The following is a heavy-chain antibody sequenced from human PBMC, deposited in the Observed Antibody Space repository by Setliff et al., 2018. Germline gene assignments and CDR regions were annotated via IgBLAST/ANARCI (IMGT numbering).Heavy chain of an antibody. D-gene: IGHD5-18*01. Sequence: PSETLSLTCAVSGGSISSSNWWSWVRQPPGKGLEWIGEIYHSGSTNYNPSLKGRVTISVDTSKNQFSLKLSSVTAADTAVYYCARGKSVTASNWFDPWGQGTLVTV. V-gene: IGHV4-4*02. CDR2: IYHSGST. J-gene: IGHJ5*02. CDR1: GGSISSSNW. CDR3: ARGKSVTASNWFDP.